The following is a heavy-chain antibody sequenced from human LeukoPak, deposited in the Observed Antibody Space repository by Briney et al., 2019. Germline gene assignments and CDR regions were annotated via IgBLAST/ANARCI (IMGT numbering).Heavy chain of an antibody. V-gene: IGHV4-34*01. CDR1: GGSFSGYY. Sequence: PSETLSLTCAVYGGSFSGYYWSWIRQPPGKGLEWIGEINHSGSTNYNPSLKSRVTISVDTSKNQFSLKLSSVTAADTAVYYCARPRRYSSGWYFDYWGQGTLVTVSS. D-gene: IGHD6-19*01. J-gene: IGHJ4*02. CDR3: ARPRRYSSGWYFDY. CDR2: INHSGST.